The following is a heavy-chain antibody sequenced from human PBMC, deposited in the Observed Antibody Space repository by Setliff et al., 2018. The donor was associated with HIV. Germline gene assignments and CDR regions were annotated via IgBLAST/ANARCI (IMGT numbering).Heavy chain of an antibody. CDR2: IFPGDSKM. Sequence: GESLKISCKGSGYSFTSYWIAWVRQKPGKGLEWMGIIFPGDSKMHYSPSFQGRVTLSANKSISTAYLQWSSLQTSDSGMYYCARGIAALTASFVYWGQGSLVTVSS. D-gene: IGHD2-21*02. V-gene: IGHV5-51*01. J-gene: IGHJ4*02. CDR3: ARGIAALTASFVY. CDR1: GYSFTSYW.